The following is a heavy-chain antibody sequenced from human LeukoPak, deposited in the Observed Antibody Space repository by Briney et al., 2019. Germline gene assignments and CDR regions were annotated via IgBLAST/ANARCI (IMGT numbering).Heavy chain of an antibody. CDR1: GFTFSSYA. V-gene: IGHV3-23*01. CDR3: AKVFQQQLGTPFDY. J-gene: IGHJ4*02. Sequence: GGSLRLSCAASGFTFSSYAMSWVRQAPGKGVEWVSAISGSGGSTYYADSVKGRFTISRDNSKNTLYLQMNSLRAEDTAVYYCAKVFQQQLGTPFDYWGQGTLVTVSS. CDR2: ISGSGGST. D-gene: IGHD6-13*01.